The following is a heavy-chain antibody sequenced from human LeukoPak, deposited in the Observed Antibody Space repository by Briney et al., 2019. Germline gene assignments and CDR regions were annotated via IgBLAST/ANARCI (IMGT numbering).Heavy chain of an antibody. J-gene: IGHJ6*03. D-gene: IGHD3-10*01. Sequence: SETLSLTCTVSGGSISSYYWSWIRQPAGKGLEWIGRIYTSGSTNYNPSLKSRVTISVDKSKNQFSLELSSVTAADTAVYHCARDARDGSGPKPYYMDVWGKGTTVTVSS. V-gene: IGHV4-4*07. CDR2: IYTSGST. CDR3: ARDARDGSGPKPYYMDV. CDR1: GGSISSYY.